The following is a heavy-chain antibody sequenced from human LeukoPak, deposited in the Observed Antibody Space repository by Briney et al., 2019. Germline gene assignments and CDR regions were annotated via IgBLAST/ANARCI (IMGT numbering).Heavy chain of an antibody. D-gene: IGHD6-19*01. V-gene: IGHV3-30-3*01. CDR1: GFTFSSYA. Sequence: GRSLRLSCAASGFTFSSYAMHWVRQAPGKGLEWVAVISYDGSNKYYADSVKGRFTISRDNSKNTLYLQMNSLRAEDTAVYYCARGYSSGLHFDYWGQGTLVTVSS. J-gene: IGHJ4*02. CDR2: ISYDGSNK. CDR3: ARGYSSGLHFDY.